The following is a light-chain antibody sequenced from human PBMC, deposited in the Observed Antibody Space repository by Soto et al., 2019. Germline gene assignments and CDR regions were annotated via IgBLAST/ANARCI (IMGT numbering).Light chain of an antibody. CDR3: QQYDNSPIT. CDR1: QSVSSNY. J-gene: IGKJ5*01. CDR2: DAS. Sequence: EIVLTQSPGTLSLSPGQRATLSRRASQSVSSNYLAWYQQKPGQAPRLLIYDASYRATGIPDRFSGSGSGTDFTLTISRLEPEDFAVYYCQQYDNSPITFGQGTRLEIK. V-gene: IGKV3-20*01.